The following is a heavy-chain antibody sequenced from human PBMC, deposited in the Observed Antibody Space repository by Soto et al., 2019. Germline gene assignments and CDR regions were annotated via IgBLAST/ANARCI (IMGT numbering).Heavy chain of an antibody. Sequence: LVKVSCKASGGTFSSYAISWVRQAPGQGLEWMGGIIPIFGTANYAQKFQGRVTITTDASAATVFMELTRLTSDDTAVYFCAREYYSSTTWIDYWGQGTLVTVSS. CDR1: GGTFSSYA. CDR2: IIPIFGTA. D-gene: IGHD1-26*01. V-gene: IGHV1-69*05. CDR3: AREYYSSTTWIDY. J-gene: IGHJ4*02.